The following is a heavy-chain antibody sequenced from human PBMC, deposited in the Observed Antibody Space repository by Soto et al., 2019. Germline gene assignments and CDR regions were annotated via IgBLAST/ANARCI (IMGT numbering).Heavy chain of an antibody. Sequence: RASVKVSCKASGGTFSSYAISWVRQAPGQWLEWMGGIIPISGTANYSQKFKGRVTITADKPPSTAYTELSSLRSENTAVYYCASHLDFWSGQPFDYWGQGTLAPVSS. D-gene: IGHD3-3*01. CDR2: IIPISGTA. J-gene: IGHJ4*02. CDR1: GGTFSSYA. CDR3: ASHLDFWSGQPFDY. V-gene: IGHV1-69*06.